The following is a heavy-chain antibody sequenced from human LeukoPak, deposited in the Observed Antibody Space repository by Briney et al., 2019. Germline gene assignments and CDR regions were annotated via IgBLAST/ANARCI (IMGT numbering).Heavy chain of an antibody. Sequence: SETLSLTCTVAGGSISSYYWSWIRQPPGKGLEWIGYIYYSGSTNYNPSLKSRVTISVDTSKNQFSLKLSSVTAADTAVYYCARDLRPPPLNSGWYVGSSWFDPWGQGTLVTVSS. J-gene: IGHJ5*02. CDR3: ARDLRPPPLNSGWYVGSSWFDP. CDR1: GGSISSYY. D-gene: IGHD6-19*01. CDR2: IYYSGST. V-gene: IGHV4-59*01.